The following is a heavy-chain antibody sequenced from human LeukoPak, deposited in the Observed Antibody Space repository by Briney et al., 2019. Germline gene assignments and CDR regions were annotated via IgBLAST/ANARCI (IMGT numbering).Heavy chain of an antibody. J-gene: IGHJ4*02. CDR3: ARDRGDYGGNSALDY. Sequence: PSETLSLTCTVSGGAINDYYWSRIRQPARKGLKWVGRIYTSGSTNYNTSLKSRVTMSVDTSKNQFSLKLSSVTAADTAVYYCARDRGDYGGNSALDYWGQGTLVTVSS. CDR2: IYTSGST. V-gene: IGHV4-4*07. D-gene: IGHD4-23*01. CDR1: GGAINDYY.